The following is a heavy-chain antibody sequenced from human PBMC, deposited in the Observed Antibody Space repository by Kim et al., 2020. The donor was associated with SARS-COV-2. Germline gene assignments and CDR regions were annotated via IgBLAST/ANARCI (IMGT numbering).Heavy chain of an antibody. J-gene: IGHJ3*01. CDR1: TDSINGY. CDR2: VYHTGVA. Sequence: SETLSITCAVSTDSINGYWSWIRQPPDKSLEWIAYVYHTGVATYNPSLKSRVTMSIDTSRKQISLRVTSLTAADTAIYYCARLDYGDYDEAFDLWGPGTLVTVSS. V-gene: IGHV4-59*08. CDR3: ARLDYGDYDEAFDL. D-gene: IGHD4-17*01.